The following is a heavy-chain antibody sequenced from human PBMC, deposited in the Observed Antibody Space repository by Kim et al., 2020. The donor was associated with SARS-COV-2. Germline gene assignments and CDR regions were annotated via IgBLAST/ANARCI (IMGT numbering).Heavy chain of an antibody. J-gene: IGHJ4*03. D-gene: IGHD3-22*01. V-gene: IGHV3-33*01. CDR3: ARESVNYDSSGYSAGFDY. CDR1: GFTFSSYG. CDR2: IWYDGSNK. Sequence: GGSLRLSCAASGFTFSSYGMHWVRQAPGKGLEWVAVIWYDGSNKYYADSVKGRFTIPRDNSKNTLYLQMNSLRAEDTAVYYCARESVNYDSSGYSAGFDYWGQGTLVTVSS.